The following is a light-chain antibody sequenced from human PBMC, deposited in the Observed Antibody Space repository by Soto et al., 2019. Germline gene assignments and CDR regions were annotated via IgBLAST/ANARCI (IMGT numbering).Light chain of an antibody. J-gene: IGKJ1*01. CDR3: QQYGTSPT. CDR2: GAA. CDR1: QSVRNNY. V-gene: IGKV3-20*01. Sequence: EILLTQSPGTLSLSPGERAILSCRASQSVRNNYFAWYQQKGGQAPRLLIYGAASKTTVIPVRFSGSGAGTDFTLTISRLEPEDFAMYYCQQYGTSPTFGQGTKVEIK.